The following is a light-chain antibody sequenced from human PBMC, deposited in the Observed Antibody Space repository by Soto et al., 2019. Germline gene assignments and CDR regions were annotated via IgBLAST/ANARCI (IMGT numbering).Light chain of an antibody. J-gene: IGKJ5*01. V-gene: IGKV4-1*01. Sequence: DIVMTQSPDSLAVSLGERATINCKSSQSVLYSSNNKNYLAWYQQKPGQPPKLLISWASTRASGVPDRFSGSGSGTDFTLTISSLQAEDLAVYYCQQYYSAPHTFGQGTRLEIK. CDR2: WAS. CDR3: QQYYSAPHT. CDR1: QSVLYSSNNKNY.